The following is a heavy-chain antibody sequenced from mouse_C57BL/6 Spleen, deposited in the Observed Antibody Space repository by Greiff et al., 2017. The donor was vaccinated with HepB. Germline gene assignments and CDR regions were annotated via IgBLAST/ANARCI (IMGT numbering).Heavy chain of an antibody. V-gene: IGHV1-18*01. CDR3: ATYYSNYGYFDV. CDR2: INPNNGGT. CDR1: GYTFTDYN. J-gene: IGHJ1*03. D-gene: IGHD2-5*01. Sequence: EVKLVESGPELVKPGASVKIPCKASGYTFTDYNMDWVKQSHGKSLEWIGDINPNNGGTIYNQKFKGKATLTVDKSSSTAYMELRSLTSEDTAVYYCATYYSNYGYFDVWGTGTTVTVSS.